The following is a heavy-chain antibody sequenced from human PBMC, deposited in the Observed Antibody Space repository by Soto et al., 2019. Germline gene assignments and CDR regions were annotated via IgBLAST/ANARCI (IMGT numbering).Heavy chain of an antibody. CDR2: IWYDGSNK. CDR1: GFTFSSYG. J-gene: IGHJ5*02. CDR3: ARSGEWLRLGWFDP. V-gene: IGHV3-33*01. Sequence: QVQLVASGGGVVQPGRSLRLSCAASGFTFSSYGMHWVRQAPGKGLEWVAVIWYDGSNKYYADSVKGRFTISRDNSKNTLYLQMTSLRAEDTAVYYCARSGEWLRLGWFDPWGQGTLVTVSS. D-gene: IGHD6-19*01.